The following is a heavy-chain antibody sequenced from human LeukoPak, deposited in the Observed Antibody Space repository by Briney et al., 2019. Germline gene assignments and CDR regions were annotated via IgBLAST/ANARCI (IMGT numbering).Heavy chain of an antibody. V-gene: IGHV4-30-4*08. J-gene: IGHJ5*02. CDR1: GGSISSGYHY. CDR3: ARSDNYDSRSYYNS. D-gene: IGHD3-22*01. Sequence: SQTLSLTCTVSGGSISSGYHYWGWIRQPPGKGLEWIGYINYSGSTYYNSPLRSRVTISGDTAKNQISLNMSSVSAADTAVYYCARSDNYDSRSYYNSWGQGTLVTVSS. CDR2: INYSGST.